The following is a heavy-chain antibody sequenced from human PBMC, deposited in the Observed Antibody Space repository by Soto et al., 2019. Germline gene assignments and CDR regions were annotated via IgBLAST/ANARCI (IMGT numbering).Heavy chain of an antibody. CDR2: IVPIFGKA. D-gene: IGHD4-17*01. CDR1: GGTFSDSV. Sequence: QVQLVQSGPEVKKPGSSVKVSCKASGGTFSDSVTSWVRQAPGQGLEWMGGIVPIFGKANLAEKFQDRVTITADESTSTAYMELSSLRSEDSAVYYCARGGLYGEPDYWGQGTLVTVSS. V-gene: IGHV1-69*01. J-gene: IGHJ4*02. CDR3: ARGGLYGEPDY.